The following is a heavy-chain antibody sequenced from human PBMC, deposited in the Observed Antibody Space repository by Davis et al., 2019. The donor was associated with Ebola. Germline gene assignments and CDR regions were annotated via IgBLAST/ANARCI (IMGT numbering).Heavy chain of an antibody. CDR1: GFTFSSYA. D-gene: IGHD2-2*01. J-gene: IGHJ6*02. Sequence: PGGSLRLSCAASGFTFSSYAMHWVRQAPGKGLEWVAVISYNGSNKYYADSVKGRFTISRDNSKNTLYLQMNSLRAEDTAVYYCARTKGLVPAAEDYYYYGMDVWGQGTTVTVSS. V-gene: IGHV3-30-3*01. CDR2: ISYNGSNK. CDR3: ARTKGLVPAAEDYYYYGMDV.